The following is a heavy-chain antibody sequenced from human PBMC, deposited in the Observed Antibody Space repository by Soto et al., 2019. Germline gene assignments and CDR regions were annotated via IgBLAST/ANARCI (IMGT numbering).Heavy chain of an antibody. CDR3: ARPETINAFDI. V-gene: IGHV5-51*01. CDR2: IYPGDSDT. J-gene: IGHJ3*02. CDR1: GYSFTSYW. Sequence: GESLKISFKGSGYSFTSYWIGWVRQMPGKGLEWMGIIYPGDSDTRYSPSFQGQVTISAHKSISTAYLQWSSLKASDTAMYYCARPETINAFDIWGQGTMVTVSS. D-gene: IGHD2-21*01.